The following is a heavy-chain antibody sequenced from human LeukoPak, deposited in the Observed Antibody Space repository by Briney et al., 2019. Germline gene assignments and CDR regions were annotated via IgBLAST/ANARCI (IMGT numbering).Heavy chain of an antibody. CDR2: IYYSGST. CDR3: ARDYPPYYFDY. J-gene: IGHJ4*02. V-gene: IGHV4-59*01. CDR1: GASLSSYY. Sequence: PSDTLSLPCTVSGASLSSYYWMGLRQPPRRGLEGIGYIYYSGSTNYHPPHKSRVTISVDTSKTQFSLKLSSVTAADTAVYYCARDYPPYYFDYCDQGTLVTVSS.